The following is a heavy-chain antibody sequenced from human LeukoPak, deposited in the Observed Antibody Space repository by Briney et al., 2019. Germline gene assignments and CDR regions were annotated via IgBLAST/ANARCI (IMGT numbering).Heavy chain of an antibody. D-gene: IGHD3-10*01. J-gene: IGHJ4*02. Sequence: PSETLSLTCTVSGGSISSSSYYWGWIRQPPGKGLEWIGSIYYSGSTYYNPSLKSRVTISVDTFKNQFSLKLSSVTAADTAVYYCARDVRSPRGFESYFDYWGQGTLVTVSS. CDR2: IYYSGST. CDR3: ARDVRSPRGFESYFDY. CDR1: GGSISSSSYY. V-gene: IGHV4-39*07.